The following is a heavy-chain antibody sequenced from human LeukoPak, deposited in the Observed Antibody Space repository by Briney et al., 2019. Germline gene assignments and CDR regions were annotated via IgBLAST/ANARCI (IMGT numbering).Heavy chain of an antibody. CDR1: GFTFSSYW. D-gene: IGHD5-12*01. CDR3: AGGLSIVATSLLDY. V-gene: IGHV3-7*01. J-gene: IGHJ4*02. Sequence: GGSLRLSCAASGFTFSSYWMSWVRQAPGKGLEWVANIKQDGSEKYYVDSVKGRFTISRDNAKNSLYLQMNSLRAEDTAVYYCAGGLSIVATSLLDYWGQGTLVTVSS. CDR2: IKQDGSEK.